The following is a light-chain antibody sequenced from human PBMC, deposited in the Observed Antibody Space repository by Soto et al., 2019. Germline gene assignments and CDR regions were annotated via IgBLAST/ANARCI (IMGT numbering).Light chain of an antibody. CDR2: GAS. J-gene: IGKJ1*01. CDR1: QSVGSDF. V-gene: IGKV3-20*01. CDR3: QQYGSLSWA. Sequence: EIVLTQSPGTLSLSPGERATLSCRASQSVGSDFLAWYQQRPGQPPRILIFGASGRAAGIPDRFSGSGSGTDFTLTISRLEPEDFEVYYCQQYGSLSWAFGQGTKVEI.